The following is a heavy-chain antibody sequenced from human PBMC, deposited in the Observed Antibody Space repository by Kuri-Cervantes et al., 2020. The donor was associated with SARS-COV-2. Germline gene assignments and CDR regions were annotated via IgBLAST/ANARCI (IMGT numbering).Heavy chain of an antibody. V-gene: IGHV3-7*03. D-gene: IGHD3-10*01. Sequence: GGSLRLSCAASGFILSDSYMSWVRQAPGKGLEWVGNVRPDGNSMGYVDAVKGRFTISRDNAKNSLYLQMDSLSAEDTAVYYCARDDRAGHFDVWGQGTMVTVSS. CDR3: ARDDRAGHFDV. J-gene: IGHJ3*01. CDR1: GFILSDSY. CDR2: VRPDGNSM.